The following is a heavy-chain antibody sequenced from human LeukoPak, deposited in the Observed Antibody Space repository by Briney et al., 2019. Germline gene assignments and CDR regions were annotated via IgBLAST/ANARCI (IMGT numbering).Heavy chain of an antibody. Sequence: GGSLRLSCAASAFTFSRYGMHWVRQAPGKGLEWLAFIRYDGSNKYYADSVKGRFTITRDNSKNTLYLQMNSLRAEDTAVYYCAKDRYSGYDEDEIFDYWGQGTLVTVSS. D-gene: IGHD5-12*01. CDR3: AKDRYSGYDEDEIFDY. CDR1: AFTFSRYG. V-gene: IGHV3-30*02. J-gene: IGHJ4*02. CDR2: IRYDGSNK.